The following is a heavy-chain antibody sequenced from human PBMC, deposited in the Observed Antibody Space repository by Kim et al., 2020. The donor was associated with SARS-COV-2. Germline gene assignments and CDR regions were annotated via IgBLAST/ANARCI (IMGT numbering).Heavy chain of an antibody. CDR3: ARGRGGV. D-gene: IGHD3-16*01. V-gene: IGHV3-53*01. J-gene: IGHJ6*02. CDR2: IASDGAI. Sequence: GGSLRLSCAASGFAVNTDFMSWVRQAPGRGLECVSPIASDGAIYYADSVKGRFSISRDNSKNTLNLQMNSLRAEDTALYYCARGRGGVWGQGTAVTVSS. CDR1: GFAVNTDF.